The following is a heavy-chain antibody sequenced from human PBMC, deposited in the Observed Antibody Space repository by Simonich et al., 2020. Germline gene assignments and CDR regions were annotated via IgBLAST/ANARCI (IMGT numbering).Heavy chain of an antibody. CDR2: ISSISSYL. Sequence: EVQLVESGGGLVKPGGSLRLSCAASGFTFRSYSMNWVRQDPGKGVEWVSSISSISSYLNYEDSVKGRFTISRDNAKNSLYLQMNSLRAEDTAVYYCARDAAGDYWGQGTLVTVSS. CDR1: GFTFRSYS. J-gene: IGHJ4*02. CDR3: ARDAAGDY. V-gene: IGHV3-21*01. D-gene: IGHD6-13*01.